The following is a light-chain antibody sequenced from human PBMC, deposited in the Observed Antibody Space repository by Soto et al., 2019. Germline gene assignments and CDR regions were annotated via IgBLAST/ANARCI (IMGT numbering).Light chain of an antibody. V-gene: IGKV3-11*01. CDR1: QSVSSY. Sequence: EIVLTQSPATLSLSPGXRATLSCRASQSVSSYLAWYQQKPGQAPRLLIYDASNRATGIPARFSGSGSGTDFTLTISSLQPEDFAVYFCHSYDKWPPGTFGQGTKVDIK. CDR3: HSYDKWPPGT. J-gene: IGKJ1*01. CDR2: DAS.